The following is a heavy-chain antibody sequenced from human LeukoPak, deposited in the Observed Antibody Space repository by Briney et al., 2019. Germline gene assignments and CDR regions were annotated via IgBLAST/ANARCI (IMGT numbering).Heavy chain of an antibody. D-gene: IGHD3-22*01. J-gene: IGHJ4*02. CDR3: AKRGYYDSSGYFDY. V-gene: IGHV3-23*01. CDR2: ISGSGGST. CDR1: GFTFSSYA. Sequence: GGSLRLSCAASGFTFSSYAMSWVRQAPGKGLEWVSAISGSGGSTYYADSVKGRFTISRGNSKNTLYLQMNSLRAEDTAVYYCAKRGYYDSSGYFDYWGQGTLVTVSS.